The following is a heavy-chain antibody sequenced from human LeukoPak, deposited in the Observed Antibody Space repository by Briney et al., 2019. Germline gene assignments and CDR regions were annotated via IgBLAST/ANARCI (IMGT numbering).Heavy chain of an antibody. V-gene: IGHV4-34*01. Sequence: SETLSLTCAVYGGSFSGYYWSWIRQPPGKGLEWIGEINHSGSTNYNPSLKSRVTISVDTSKNQFSLKLSSVTAADTAVYYCARGVRYDFWSGNTHGFDYWGQGTLVTVSS. D-gene: IGHD3-3*01. CDR1: GGSFSGYY. CDR3: ARGVRYDFWSGNTHGFDY. CDR2: INHSGST. J-gene: IGHJ4*02.